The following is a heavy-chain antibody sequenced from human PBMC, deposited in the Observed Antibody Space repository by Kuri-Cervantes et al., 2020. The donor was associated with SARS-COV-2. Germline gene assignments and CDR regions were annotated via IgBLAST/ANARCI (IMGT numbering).Heavy chain of an antibody. CDR3: ARDPRRWLQISVSYFDY. CDR2: ISSSSSTI. Sequence: GGSLRLSCAASGFTFSSYSMNWVRQAPGKGLEWVSYISSSSSTIYYADSVKGRFTISRDNSKNTLYLQMNSLRAEDTAVYYCARDPRRWLQISVSYFDYWGQGTLVTVSS. J-gene: IGHJ4*02. D-gene: IGHD5-24*01. CDR1: GFTFSSYS. V-gene: IGHV3-48*01.